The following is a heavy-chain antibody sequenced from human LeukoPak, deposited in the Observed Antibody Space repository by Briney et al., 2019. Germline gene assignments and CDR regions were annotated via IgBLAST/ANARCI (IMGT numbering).Heavy chain of an antibody. CDR3: ARESFEATEELDY. D-gene: IGHD5-24*01. Sequence: PGGSLRLSCAASGFTFSSYAMSWVRQAPGKGLEWVSAISGGGGSTYYADSVKGRFTISRDNSKNTLYLQMNSLRAEDTAVYYCARESFEATEELDYWGQGTLVTVSS. V-gene: IGHV3-23*01. J-gene: IGHJ4*02. CDR2: ISGGGGST. CDR1: GFTFSSYA.